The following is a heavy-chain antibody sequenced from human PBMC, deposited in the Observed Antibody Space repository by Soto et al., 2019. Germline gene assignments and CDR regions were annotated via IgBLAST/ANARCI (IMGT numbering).Heavy chain of an antibody. D-gene: IGHD6-19*01. CDR2: INAGNGNT. CDR3: ARDLGGWPDY. J-gene: IGHJ4*02. V-gene: IGHV1-3*01. Sequence: ASVKVTCKASGYTFTSYAIHWVRQAPGQRLEWMGWINAGNGNTKYSQKFQDRVTITRDTSASTAYMELSSLRSEDTAVYYCARDLGGWPDYWGQGTLVTVSS. CDR1: GYTFTSYA.